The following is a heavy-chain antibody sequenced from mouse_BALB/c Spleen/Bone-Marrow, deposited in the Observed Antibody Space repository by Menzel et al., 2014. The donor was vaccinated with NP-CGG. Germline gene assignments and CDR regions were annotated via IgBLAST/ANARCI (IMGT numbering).Heavy chain of an antibody. Sequence: SELVRPGASVKLSCKASGYTFTSYWMNWMKQRPGQGLEWIGNIYPGSGSSNYDEKFKSKATLTVDTSSSTAYMQLSSLTSEDSAVYYCTRGWRAMDYWGQGTSVTVSS. CDR2: IYPGSGSS. D-gene: IGHD2-3*01. CDR3: TRGWRAMDY. CDR1: GYTFTSYW. V-gene: IGHV1S22*01. J-gene: IGHJ4*01.